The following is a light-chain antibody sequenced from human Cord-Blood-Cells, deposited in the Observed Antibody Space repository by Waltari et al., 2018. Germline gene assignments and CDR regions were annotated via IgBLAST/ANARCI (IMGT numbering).Light chain of an antibody. J-gene: IGKJ1*01. CDR3: QQYGSSPT. CDR2: GVS. CDR1: QSVSSSY. V-gene: IGKV3-20*01. Sequence: EIVLTPSPGTLSLSPGERATLSCRASQSVSSSYLAWYQQKPGQAPRLLIYGVSSRATGIPDRFSGSGSGTDFTLTISRLEPEDFAVYYCQQYGSSPTFGQGTKVEIK.